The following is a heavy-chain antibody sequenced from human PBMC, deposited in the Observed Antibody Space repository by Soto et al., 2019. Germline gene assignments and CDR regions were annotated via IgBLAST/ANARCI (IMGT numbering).Heavy chain of an antibody. CDR2: FSAGGRA. D-gene: IGHD4-17*01. V-gene: IGHV3-23*01. CDR1: GFSFRNYA. J-gene: IGHJ4*02. CDR3: ANESMPEHYGDTLFDY. Sequence: EVQLLESGGALVQPGGSLRLSCVASGFSFRNYALSWVRQAPGKGLEWVSTFSAGGRAYYADTVKGGFTIARDSSQNTEHLQIRILRPEDTAVYYCANESMPEHYGDTLFDYWGQGTRVTVSS.